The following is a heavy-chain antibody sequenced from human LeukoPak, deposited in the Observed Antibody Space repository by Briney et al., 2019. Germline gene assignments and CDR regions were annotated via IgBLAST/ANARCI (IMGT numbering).Heavy chain of an antibody. CDR3: ARAAPDRYGSGSRLRN. CDR2: INSDGSST. Sequence: GGSLRLSCAASGFTFSSYWMHWVRQAPGKGLVWVSRINSDGSSTSYADSVKGRFTISRDNAKNTLYLQMNSLRAEDTAVYYCARAAPDRYGSGSRLRNWGQGTLVTVSS. V-gene: IGHV3-74*01. CDR1: GFTFSSYW. D-gene: IGHD3-10*01. J-gene: IGHJ4*02.